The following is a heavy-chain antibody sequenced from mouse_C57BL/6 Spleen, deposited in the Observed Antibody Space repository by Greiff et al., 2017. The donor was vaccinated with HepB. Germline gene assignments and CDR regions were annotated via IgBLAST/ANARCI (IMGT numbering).Heavy chain of an antibody. Sequence: QVQLKESGPGLVQPSQSLSITCTVSGFSLTSYGVHWVRQSPGKGLEWLGVIWRGGSTDYNAAFMSRLSITKDNSKSQGFFKMNSLQADDTAIYYCALSYGSSFHAMDYWGQGTSVTVSS. V-gene: IGHV2-5*01. J-gene: IGHJ4*01. CDR1: GFSLTSYG. CDR3: ALSYGSSFHAMDY. CDR2: IWRGGST. D-gene: IGHD1-1*01.